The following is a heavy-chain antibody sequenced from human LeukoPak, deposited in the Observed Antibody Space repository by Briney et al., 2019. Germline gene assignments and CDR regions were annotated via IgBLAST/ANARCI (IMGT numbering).Heavy chain of an antibody. CDR3: ARDSPGTTASDY. J-gene: IGHJ4*02. CDR1: GVTFSSYG. V-gene: IGHV3-30*03. D-gene: IGHD1-1*01. Sequence: PGGSLRLSCAASGVTFSSYGMHWVRQAPGKGLEWVALMSYDGSNRYYADSVKGRFTISRDNFKNTLYLQMNSLRTEDTAVYYCARDSPGTTASDYWGQGTLVTVSS. CDR2: MSYDGSNR.